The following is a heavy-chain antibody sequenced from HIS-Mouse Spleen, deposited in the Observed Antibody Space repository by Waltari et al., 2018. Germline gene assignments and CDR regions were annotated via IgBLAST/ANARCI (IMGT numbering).Heavy chain of an antibody. Sequence: QVQLVQSGAEVKKPGASVKVSCKASGYTFTGYYMHWVRQAPGQGLEWMGWINPTSGGTNYAQKFQGRVTMTRDTSISTAYMELSRLRSDDTAVYYCARDYWNDDAFDIWGQGTMVTVSS. V-gene: IGHV1-2*02. CDR3: ARDYWNDDAFDI. CDR2: INPTSGGT. CDR1: GYTFTGYY. D-gene: IGHD1-1*01. J-gene: IGHJ3*02.